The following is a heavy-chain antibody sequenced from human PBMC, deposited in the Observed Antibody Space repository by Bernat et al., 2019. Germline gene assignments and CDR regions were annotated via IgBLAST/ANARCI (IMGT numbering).Heavy chain of an antibody. CDR1: GFTFSSYD. Sequence: QVQLVESGGGVVQPGRSLRLSCAASGFTFSSYDMHWVRQAPGKGLEWVAVTSYDASKKYYADSVKGRFTISRDNSKKTLYLQMNSLRAEDTAVYYCARDDPTQPSPLDYWGQGTLVTVSS. J-gene: IGHJ4*02. D-gene: IGHD4-11*01. V-gene: IGHV3-30-3*01. CDR3: ARDDPTQPSPLDY. CDR2: TSYDASKK.